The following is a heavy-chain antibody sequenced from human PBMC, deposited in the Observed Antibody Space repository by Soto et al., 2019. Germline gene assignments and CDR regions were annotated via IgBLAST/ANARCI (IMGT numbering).Heavy chain of an antibody. CDR2: ISGSGGST. Sequence: AGGSLRLSCAAPGFTFSNYAMNWVRQAPGKGLEWVSVISGSGGSTYYADSVKGRFTISRDNSKNTLYLQMNSLRAEDTAVYYCASRNSGWYFDYWGQGTLVTVS. D-gene: IGHD6-19*01. J-gene: IGHJ4*02. CDR1: GFTFSNYA. CDR3: ASRNSGWYFDY. V-gene: IGHV3-23*01.